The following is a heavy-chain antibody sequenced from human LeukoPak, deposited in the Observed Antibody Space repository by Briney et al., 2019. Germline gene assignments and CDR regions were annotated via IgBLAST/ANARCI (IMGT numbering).Heavy chain of an antibody. CDR2: IYYSGST. CDR3: ASRWYDYGDYGAWNLIDY. D-gene: IGHD4-17*01. V-gene: IGHV4-39*07. J-gene: IGHJ4*02. CDR1: GGSISSSSYY. Sequence: PSETLSLTCTVSGGSISSSSYYWGWIRQPPGKGLEWIGSIYYSGSTYYNPSLKSRVTISVDTSKNQFSLKLSSVTAADTAVYYCASRWYDYGDYGAWNLIDYWGQGTLVTVSS.